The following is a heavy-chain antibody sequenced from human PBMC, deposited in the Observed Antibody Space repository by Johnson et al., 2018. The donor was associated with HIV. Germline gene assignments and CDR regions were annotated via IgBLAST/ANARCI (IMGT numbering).Heavy chain of an antibody. V-gene: IGHV3-30-3*01. CDR3: AKVRFRWTTFDDAFDI. D-gene: IGHD4-11*01. CDR2: ISYGGNNK. Sequence: QVQLVESGGGVVQPGRSLRLSCAASAFTSSSYSMHWVRQAPGKGLEWVAVISYGGNNKYYADSVKGRFTISRDNAKNTLYLQMNSLRAEDTAVYYCAKVRFRWTTFDDAFDIWGQGTLVTVSS. J-gene: IGHJ3*02. CDR1: AFTSSSYS.